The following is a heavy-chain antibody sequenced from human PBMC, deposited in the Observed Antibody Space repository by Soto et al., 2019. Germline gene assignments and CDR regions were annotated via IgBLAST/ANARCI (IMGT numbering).Heavy chain of an antibody. Sequence: EVQLVETGGGLIQPGGSLRLSCAASGFTVSSNYMSWVRQAPGKGLEWVSVSYSGGSTYYADSVKGRFTISRDKSKNTLYLQMNSLRAEDTAVYYCARDRWRKFSSGWYYFDYWGQGTLVTVSS. D-gene: IGHD6-19*01. CDR2: SYSGGST. CDR1: GFTVSSNY. CDR3: ARDRWRKFSSGWYYFDY. J-gene: IGHJ4*02. V-gene: IGHV3-53*02.